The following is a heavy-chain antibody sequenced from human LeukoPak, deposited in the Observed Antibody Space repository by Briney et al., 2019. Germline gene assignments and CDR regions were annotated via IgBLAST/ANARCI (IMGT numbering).Heavy chain of an antibody. CDR1: GFTFNTYA. CDR2: VSGIGSNK. CDR3: AKAPPSNSYVIDY. D-gene: IGHD6-13*01. Sequence: GGSLRLSCAASGFTFNTYAMSWVRQGPGEGLEWMSGVSGIGSNKYYAAYVKGRFTISRDNSKNTLYLEMNSLRAEDTAVYYCAKAPPSNSYVIDYWGQGSLVTVSS. V-gene: IGHV3-23*01. J-gene: IGHJ4*02.